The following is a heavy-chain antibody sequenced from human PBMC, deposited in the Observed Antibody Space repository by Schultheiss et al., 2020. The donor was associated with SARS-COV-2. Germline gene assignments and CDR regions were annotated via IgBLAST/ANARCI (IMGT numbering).Heavy chain of an antibody. V-gene: IGHV3-33*03. J-gene: IGHJ4*02. D-gene: IGHD1-26*01. CDR2: IWYDGRNE. Sequence: GGSLRLSCAASGFTFSSYGMHWVRQAPGKGLEWVAVIWYDGRNEYYGDSVKGRFTISRDNSKKTLYLQMNSLRVEDTAVYYCASQGRDLLPGYWGQGTLVTVSS. CDR3: ASQGRDLLPGY. CDR1: GFTFSSYG.